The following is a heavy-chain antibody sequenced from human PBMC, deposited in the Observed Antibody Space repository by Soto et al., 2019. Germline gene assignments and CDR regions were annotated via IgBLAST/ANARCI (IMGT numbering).Heavy chain of an antibody. CDR1: GFIFSTYA. CDR3: AHPRGYGIFDAVDI. CDR2: SSGSGGST. V-gene: IGHV3-23*01. D-gene: IGHD4-17*01. Sequence: GGSLRLSCTPSGFIFSTYAMNWVRQAPGEGLEWVSASSGSGGSTYYADSVKGRFTISRDNSVNTLYLQMNSLRTEDTAVYYCAHPRGYGIFDAVDIWGQGTMVTVS. J-gene: IGHJ3*02.